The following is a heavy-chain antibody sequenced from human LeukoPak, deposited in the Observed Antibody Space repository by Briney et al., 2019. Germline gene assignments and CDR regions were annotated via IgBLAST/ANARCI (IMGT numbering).Heavy chain of an antibody. J-gene: IGHJ4*02. CDR3: ASYDYVWGSPFDY. CDR1: GFTFSSYG. Sequence: GGSLRLSCAASGFTFSSYGMHWVRQAPSKGLEWVAFIRYDGSNKYYADSVKGRFTISRDNSKNTLYLQMNSLRAEDTAVYYCASYDYVWGSPFDYWGQGTLVTVSS. V-gene: IGHV3-30*02. CDR2: IRYDGSNK. D-gene: IGHD3-16*01.